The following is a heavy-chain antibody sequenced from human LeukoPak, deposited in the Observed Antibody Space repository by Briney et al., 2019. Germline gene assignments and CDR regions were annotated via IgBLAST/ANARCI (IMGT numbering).Heavy chain of an antibody. CDR3: ARAPEFSSGWLLDC. CDR1: GDSINTYY. CDR2: IHTSGST. D-gene: IGHD6-19*01. V-gene: IGHV4-4*07. J-gene: IGHJ4*02. Sequence: SGTLSLTCSVSGDSINTYYGSWIRQSAGKGLEWIGRIHTSGSTNYNPSLKSRVTMSVDTSKNQFSLKVSSVSAADSGVYYCARAPEFSSGWLLDCWGQGSLVTVSS.